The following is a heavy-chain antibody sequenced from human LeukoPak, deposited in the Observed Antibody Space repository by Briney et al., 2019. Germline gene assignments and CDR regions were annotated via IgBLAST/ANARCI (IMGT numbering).Heavy chain of an antibody. CDR1: GYSISSGYY. J-gene: IGHJ4*02. CDR3: ARVCSSGRCLDY. V-gene: IGHV4-38-2*02. D-gene: IGHD2-15*01. Sequence: PSETLSLTCTVSGYSISSGYYWAWMRQPPGKGLEWIGSINHSGSTYYNPSLKSRVTVSVDTSKNQVSLRLSSVTAADTAVYYCARVCSSGRCLDYWGQGTLVTASS. CDR2: INHSGST.